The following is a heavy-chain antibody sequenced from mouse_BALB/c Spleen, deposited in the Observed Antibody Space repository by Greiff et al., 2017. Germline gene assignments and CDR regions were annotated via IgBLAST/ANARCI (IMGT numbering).Heavy chain of an antibody. D-gene: IGHD2-4*01. CDR1: GFTFSSYA. Sequence: EVMLVESGGGLVKPGGSLKLSCAASGFTFSSYAMSWVRQSPEKRLEWVAEISSGGSYTYYPDTVTGRFTISRDNAKNTLYLEMSSLRSEDTAMYYCARSTITAWFAWGHQRTLVAASA. V-gene: IGHV5-9-4*01. CDR3: ARSTITAWFAW. J-gene: IGHJ3*01. CDR2: ISSGGSYT.